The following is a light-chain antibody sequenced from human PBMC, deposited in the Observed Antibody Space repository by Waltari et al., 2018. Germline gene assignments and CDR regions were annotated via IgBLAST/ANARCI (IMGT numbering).Light chain of an antibody. J-gene: IGLJ1*01. CDR3: SSYSRSSTFYV. CDR2: DVS. CDR1: TSDGGGYNY. Sequence: QSALTQPASVSGSPGPSITISCTGTTSDGGGYNYVSWYQQHPGKAPKLMIYDVSKRPSGVSDRFSGSKSGNTASLTISGLQTEDEADYYCSSYSRSSTFYVFGTGTKVTVL. V-gene: IGLV2-14*03.